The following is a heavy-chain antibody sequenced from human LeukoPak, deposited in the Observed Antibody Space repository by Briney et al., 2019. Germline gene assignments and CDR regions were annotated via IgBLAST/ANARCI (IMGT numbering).Heavy chain of an antibody. Sequence: SVKVSCKASGGTFSSYAISWVRQAPGQGLEWMGGIIPIFGTANYAQKFQGRVTITADKSTSTAYMELSSLRAEDTAMYYCARGGRGIAAGFDYWGQGTLVTVSS. CDR2: IIPIFGTA. CDR1: GGTFSSYA. J-gene: IGHJ4*02. D-gene: IGHD6-13*01. V-gene: IGHV1-69*06. CDR3: ARGGRGIAAGFDY.